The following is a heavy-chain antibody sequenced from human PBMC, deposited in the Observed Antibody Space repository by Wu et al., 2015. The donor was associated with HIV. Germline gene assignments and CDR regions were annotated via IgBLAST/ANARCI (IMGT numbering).Heavy chain of an antibody. D-gene: IGHD6-19*01. CDR2: INPSGGST. CDR3: ARVSLGAVAGNWFDP. V-gene: IGHV1-46*01. Sequence: QVQLVQSGAEVKKPGASVKVSCKASGYTFTSYYMHWVRQAPGQGLEWMGIINPSGGSTSYAQKFQGRVTMTRDTSTSTVYMELRSLRSDDTAKYYCARVSLGAVAGNWFDPWGQGTLVTVSS. CDR1: GYTFTSYY. J-gene: IGHJ5*02.